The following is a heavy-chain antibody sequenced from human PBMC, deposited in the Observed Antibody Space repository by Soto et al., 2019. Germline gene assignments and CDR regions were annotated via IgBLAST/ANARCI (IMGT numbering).Heavy chain of an antibody. CDR1: GFTFSSYA. Sequence: GGSLRLSCAASGFTFSSYAMHWVRQAPGKGLEYVSAISSNGGSTYYADSVKGRFTISRDNSKNTLYLQMSSLRAEDTAVYYCVKDEIATVPPSPGHWGQGTLVTVSS. D-gene: IGHD4-17*01. V-gene: IGHV3-64D*08. J-gene: IGHJ1*01. CDR2: ISSNGGST. CDR3: VKDEIATVPPSPGH.